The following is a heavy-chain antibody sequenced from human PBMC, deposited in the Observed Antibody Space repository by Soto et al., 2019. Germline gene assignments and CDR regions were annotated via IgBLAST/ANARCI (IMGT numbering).Heavy chain of an antibody. Sequence: SETLSLTCSVSGDSISNLDYFWAWIRQPPGQALEYIGYIYKSATTYYNPSFESRVAISVDTSKSQFSLNVTSVTAADTAVYFCARGRYCLTGRCYPNWFDSWGQGALVTVSS. J-gene: IGHJ5*01. D-gene: IGHD7-27*01. CDR1: GDSISNLDYF. CDR3: ARGRYCLTGRCYPNWFDS. CDR2: IYKSATT. V-gene: IGHV4-30-4*01.